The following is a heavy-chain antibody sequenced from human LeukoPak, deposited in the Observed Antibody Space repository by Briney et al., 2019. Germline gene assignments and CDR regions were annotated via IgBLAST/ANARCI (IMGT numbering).Heavy chain of an antibody. D-gene: IGHD3-22*01. CDR3: ARRTYYDSSGYYVVY. J-gene: IGHJ4*02. V-gene: IGHV5-51*01. CDR1: GYSFTSYW. CDR2: IYPGDSGT. Sequence: GESLKISCKGSGYSFTSYWIGWVRQMPGKGLEWMGIIYPGDSGTRYSPSFQGQVTISADKSISTAYLQWSSLKASDTAMYYCARRTYYDSSGYYVVYWGQGTLVTVSS.